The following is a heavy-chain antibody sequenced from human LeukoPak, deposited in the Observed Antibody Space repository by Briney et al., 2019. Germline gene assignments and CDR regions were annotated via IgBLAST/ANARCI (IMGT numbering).Heavy chain of an antibody. CDR3: ARAAAGDY. Sequence: GGSLRLSCAASGFTFSTYSINWVRQAPGKGLEWVSVIYSGGSTYYADSVKGRFTISRDNSKNTLYLQMNSLRAEDTAVYYCARAAAGDYWGQGTLVTVSS. CDR2: IYSGGST. CDR1: GFTFSTYS. D-gene: IGHD6-13*01. V-gene: IGHV3-53*01. J-gene: IGHJ4*02.